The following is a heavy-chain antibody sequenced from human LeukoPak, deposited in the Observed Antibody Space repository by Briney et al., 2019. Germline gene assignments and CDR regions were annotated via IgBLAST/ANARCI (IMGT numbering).Heavy chain of an antibody. CDR3: ASDASRLSGTIPDHHL. V-gene: IGHV1-69*05. Sequence: SVKVSCKASGGTFSSYAISWVRQAPGQGLEWMGGIIPIFGTANYAQTFQGRVTITTDESTSTAYMELSSLRSEDTAVYYCASDASRLSGTIPDHHLWGQGTLVTVSS. J-gene: IGHJ4*02. CDR1: GGTFSSYA. D-gene: IGHD1-7*01. CDR2: IIPIFGTA.